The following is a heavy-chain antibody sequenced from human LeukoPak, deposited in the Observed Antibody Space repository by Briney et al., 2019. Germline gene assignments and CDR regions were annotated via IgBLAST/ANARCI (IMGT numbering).Heavy chain of an antibody. CDR2: IYHSGST. CDR1: GYSISSGYH. CDR3: ANIVSNY. D-gene: IGHD3-16*02. J-gene: IGHJ4*02. V-gene: IGHV4-38-2*01. Sequence: SETLSLTCAVSGYSISSGYHWGWIRQPPGKGLEWIGSIYHSGSTYYNPSLKSRVTISVDTSKNQFSLKLSSVTAADTAVYYCANIVSNYWGQGTLVTVSS.